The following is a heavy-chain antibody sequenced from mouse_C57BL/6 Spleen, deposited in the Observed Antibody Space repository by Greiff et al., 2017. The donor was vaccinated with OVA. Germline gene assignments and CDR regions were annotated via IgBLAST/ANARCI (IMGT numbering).Heavy chain of an antibody. CDR1: GFTFSSYS. J-gene: IGHJ2*01. CDR2: ISDGGSYT. Sequence: EVKLMESGGGLVKPGGSLKLSCAASGFTFSSYSMSWVRQTPEKRLEWVATISDGGSYTYYPDNVKGRFTISRDNAKNNLYLQMSHLKSEDTAMYYCARDRGDYYIDDWGQGTTLTVSS. D-gene: IGHD2-4*01. V-gene: IGHV5-4*01. CDR3: ARDRGDYYIDD.